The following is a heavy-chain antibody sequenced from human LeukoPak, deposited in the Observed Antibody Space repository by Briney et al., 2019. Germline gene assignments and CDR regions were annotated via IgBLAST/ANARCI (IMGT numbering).Heavy chain of an antibody. Sequence: GGSLRLSCAASGFTFSSYAMHWVRQAPGKGLEWVAVISYDGSNKYYADSVKGRFTISRDNSENTLYLQMNSLRGEDTAVHYCARDTGEPYGDCFDYWGQGTLVTVSS. D-gene: IGHD4-17*01. V-gene: IGHV3-30-3*01. J-gene: IGHJ4*02. CDR2: ISYDGSNK. CDR1: GFTFSSYA. CDR3: ARDTGEPYGDCFDY.